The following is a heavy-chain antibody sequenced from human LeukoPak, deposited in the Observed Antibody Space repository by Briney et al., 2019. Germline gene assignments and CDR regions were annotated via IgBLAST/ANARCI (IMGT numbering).Heavy chain of an antibody. CDR1: GFTVSSNY. Sequence: GGSLRLSCAASGFTVSSNYMNWVRQAPGKGLVWVSRINYDGSSETYPDSVKGRFTISRDNAKNTLYLQMNSLRAEDTAVYYCARGGSQSFDYWGLGTLVTVSS. CDR3: ARGGSQSFDY. J-gene: IGHJ4*02. V-gene: IGHV3-74*03. D-gene: IGHD5-12*01. CDR2: INYDGSSE.